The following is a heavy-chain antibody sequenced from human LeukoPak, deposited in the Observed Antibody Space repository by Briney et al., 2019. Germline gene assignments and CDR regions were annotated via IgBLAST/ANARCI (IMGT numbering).Heavy chain of an antibody. CDR3: AKDVTQTPSVAYYYFGMYV. CDR1: GFTFGDYA. D-gene: IGHD4-11*01. CDR2: INGYGDRT. J-gene: IGHJ6*02. V-gene: IGHV3-43*02. Sequence: GGSLRLSCAASGFTFGDYAMHGVGQAPGKGLEWVSLINGYGDRTYYADSVKGRFTISRDNSKNSLYLQMNSLRTEDTALYYCAKDVTQTPSVAYYYFGMYVWGQGTTVTVSS.